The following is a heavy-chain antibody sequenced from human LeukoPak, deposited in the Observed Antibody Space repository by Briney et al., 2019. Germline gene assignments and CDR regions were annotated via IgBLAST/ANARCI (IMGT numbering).Heavy chain of an antibody. CDR2: IHTSGSA. CDR3: ARDIVYLIDEDYG. V-gene: IGHV4-4*07. J-gene: IGHJ4*02. D-gene: IGHD4-17*01. Sequence: PSETLSLTCSVSGSSFNTYYWSWIRQPAGKALEWIGRIHTSGSADYSPSLQSRVTISVDMSKKEFFLKLTSVTAADTAVYYCARDIVYLIDEDYGWGQGILVTVSS. CDR1: GSSFNTYY.